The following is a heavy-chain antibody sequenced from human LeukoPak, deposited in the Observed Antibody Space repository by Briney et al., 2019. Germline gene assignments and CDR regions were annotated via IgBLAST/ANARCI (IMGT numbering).Heavy chain of an antibody. V-gene: IGHV1-2*02. CDR3: ARDARSTGWFGELLSSMYYFHY. D-gene: IGHD3-10*01. Sequence: ASVKVSCKASGYTFTGYYMHWVRQAPGQGLEWMGWINPNSGGTNYAQKFQGRVTMTRDTSISTAYMEMSRLRSDDTAVYYCARDARSTGWFGELLSSMYYFHYWGQGTLVTVSS. CDR1: GYTFTGYY. CDR2: INPNSGGT. J-gene: IGHJ4*02.